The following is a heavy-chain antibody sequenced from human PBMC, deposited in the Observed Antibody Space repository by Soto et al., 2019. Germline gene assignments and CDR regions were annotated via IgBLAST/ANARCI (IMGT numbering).Heavy chain of an antibody. Sequence: SVKVSCKASGGTFSCYDISWVRQANGQGLEWMGGIIPIFGTANYAQKFQGRVTITADESTSTAYMELSSLRSEDTAVYYCASGTDSWSGYSVHYYYHYGKDVWGQGTTVTVSS. CDR3: ASGTDSWSGYSVHYYYHYGKDV. D-gene: IGHD3-3*01. CDR2: IIPIFGTA. CDR1: GGTFSCYD. J-gene: IGHJ6*02. V-gene: IGHV1-69*13.